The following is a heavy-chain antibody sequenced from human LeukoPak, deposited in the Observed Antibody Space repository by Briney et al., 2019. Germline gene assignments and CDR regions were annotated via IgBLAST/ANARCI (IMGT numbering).Heavy chain of an antibody. D-gene: IGHD4-17*01. Sequence: GGSLRLSCAASGFTFSSYSMNWVRQAPGKGLEWVSSISSSSSNIYYADSVRGRFTISRDNAKNSLYLQMNSLRAEDTAVYYCARDFALRRKGGDYWGQGTLVTVSS. CDR3: ARDFALRRKGGDY. CDR1: GFTFSSYS. J-gene: IGHJ4*02. V-gene: IGHV3-21*01. CDR2: ISSSSSNI.